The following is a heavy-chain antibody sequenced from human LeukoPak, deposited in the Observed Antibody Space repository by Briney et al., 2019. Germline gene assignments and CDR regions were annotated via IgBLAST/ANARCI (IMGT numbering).Heavy chain of an antibody. D-gene: IGHD5-18*01. V-gene: IGHV4-59*01. CDR2: IYYSGST. Sequence: SETLSLTCIVSGGSISSYYWSWIRQPPGKGLGWTGYIYYSGSTNYNPSLKSRVTISVATSKNQFSLKLSSVTAADTAVYYCARSGYSYGADAFDIWGQGTMVTVSS. J-gene: IGHJ3*02. CDR1: GGSISSYY. CDR3: ARSGYSYGADAFDI.